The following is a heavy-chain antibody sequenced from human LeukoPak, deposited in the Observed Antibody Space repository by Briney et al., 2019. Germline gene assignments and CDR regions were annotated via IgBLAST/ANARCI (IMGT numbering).Heavy chain of an antibody. CDR3: AKDGGLWVSAHWGDS. Sequence: GGSLRLSCAASGFIFSNYAMNWVRQAPGKGLKWVSSISGSGGNTYYADSVKGRFTVSRDNSKNTLFLQMNSLRAEDTAVYYCAKDGGLWVSAHWGDSWGRGTLVTVSS. CDR1: GFIFSNYA. CDR2: ISGSGGNT. V-gene: IGHV3-23*01. D-gene: IGHD7-27*01. J-gene: IGHJ4*02.